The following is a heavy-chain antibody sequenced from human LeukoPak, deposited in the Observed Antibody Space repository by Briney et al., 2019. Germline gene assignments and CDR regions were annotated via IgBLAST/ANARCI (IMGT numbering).Heavy chain of an antibody. D-gene: IGHD2-15*01. V-gene: IGHV5-51*01. J-gene: IGHJ5*02. CDR2: IYPGDSDT. Sequence: GESLKIFCKGSGYGFISYWIGWGRQMPGEGLEGMGIIYPGDSDTRYSPSFQGQVTISADKSISTAYLQWSSLKASDTAMYYCARRIGYCSGGSCYDNWFDPWGQGTLVTVSS. CDR1: GYGFISYW. CDR3: ARRIGYCSGGSCYDNWFDP.